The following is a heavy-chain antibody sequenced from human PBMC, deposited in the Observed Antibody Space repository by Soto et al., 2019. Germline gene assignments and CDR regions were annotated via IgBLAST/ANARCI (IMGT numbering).Heavy chain of an antibody. CDR3: ARNRYNGSYLVFDY. Sequence: GASVKVSCKASGGTFSSYAISWVRQAPGQGLEWMGGIIPIFGTANYAQKLQGRVTMTTDTSTSTAYMELRSLRSDDTAVYYCARNRYNGSYLVFDYWGQGTLVTVSS. CDR2: IIPIFGTA. CDR1: GGTFSSYA. V-gene: IGHV1-69*05. J-gene: IGHJ4*02. D-gene: IGHD1-26*01.